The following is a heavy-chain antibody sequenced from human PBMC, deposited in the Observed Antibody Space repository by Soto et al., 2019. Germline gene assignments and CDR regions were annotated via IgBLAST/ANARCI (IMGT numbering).Heavy chain of an antibody. D-gene: IGHD2-15*01. CDR3: ATNLPEGYIVPDY. V-gene: IGHV1-69*02. J-gene: IGHJ4*02. CDR2: IIPILGKA. Sequence: QVQLVQSGAEVKKPGSSVKVSCRASGVTVSAYTVSWVRQAPGQGLGWMGRIIPILGKANYAQKFQGRVSITADSSPSTAFMELSSLRSEDTAVYYCATNLPEGYIVPDYWGQGTLVTVSS. CDR1: GVTVSAYT.